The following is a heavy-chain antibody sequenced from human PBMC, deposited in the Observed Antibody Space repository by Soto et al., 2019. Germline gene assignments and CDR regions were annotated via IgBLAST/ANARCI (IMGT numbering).Heavy chain of an antibody. CDR3: XXRGLAATFIPDAFDI. CDR2: IYPGDSDT. CDR1: GYSFTSYW. Sequence: GESLKISCKGSGYSFTSYWIGWVRQMPGKGLEWMGIIYPGDSDTRYSPCFQGXXXXXXXXXXXXXXXXXXXXXXXDXXXXXXXXRGLAATFIPDAFDIWGQGTMVTVSS. V-gene: IGHV5-51*01. D-gene: IGHD2-15*01. J-gene: IGHJ3*02.